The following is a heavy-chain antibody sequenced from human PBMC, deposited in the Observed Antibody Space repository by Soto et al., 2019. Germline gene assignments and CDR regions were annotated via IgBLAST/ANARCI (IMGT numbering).Heavy chain of an antibody. D-gene: IGHD2-21*01. CDR2: ISWNSGSI. CDR1: GFTFDDYA. J-gene: IGHJ4*02. V-gene: IGHV3-9*01. Sequence: GGSLRLSCAASGFTFDDYAMHWVRQAPGKGLEWVSGISWNSGSIGYADSVKGRFTISRDNAKNSLYLQMNTLRVEDTGVYYRSQMWFDYWGQGTPVTVSS. CDR3: SQMWFDY.